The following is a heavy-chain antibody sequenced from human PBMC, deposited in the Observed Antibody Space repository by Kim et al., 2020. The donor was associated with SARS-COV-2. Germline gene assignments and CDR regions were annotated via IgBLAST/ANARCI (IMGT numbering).Heavy chain of an antibody. D-gene: IGHD6-19*01. CDR3: ARGGLSLLTLVAVIDYFDS. J-gene: IGHJ4*02. V-gene: IGHV1-18*01. Sequence: ASVKVSCKASGYSFSDYGITWVRQAPGQGLEWMGWISTYNEDTEYAERFQDRVTMTTDTATSTAFMELRSLRSDDTAVYYCARGGLSLLTLVAVIDYFDSRGQGTLVTVSS. CDR1: GYSFSDYG. CDR2: ISTYNEDT.